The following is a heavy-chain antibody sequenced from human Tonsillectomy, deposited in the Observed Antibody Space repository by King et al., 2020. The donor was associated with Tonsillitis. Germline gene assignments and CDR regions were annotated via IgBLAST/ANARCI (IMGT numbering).Heavy chain of an antibody. D-gene: IGHD5-12*01. CDR1: GDSVSTNSAA. Sequence: VQLQQSGPGLVKPSQTLSLTCAISGDSVSTNSAAWNWIRQSPSRGLEWLGRTYYRSKWYNDYAVSVKSRITINPDTSKNQFSLQLNSVTPEDTAVYYCARDSIVVAMAYYYYYGMDVWGQGTTVTVSS. J-gene: IGHJ6*02. CDR3: ARDSIVVAMAYYYYYGMDV. V-gene: IGHV6-1*01. CDR2: TYYRSKWYN.